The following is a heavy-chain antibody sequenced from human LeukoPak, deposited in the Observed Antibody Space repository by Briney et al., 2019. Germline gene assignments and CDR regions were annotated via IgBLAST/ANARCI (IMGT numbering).Heavy chain of an antibody. CDR3: AKDSSGWPNDAFDI. CDR2: ISWNSGSI. CDR1: GFTFDDYA. Sequence: GGSLRLSCAASGFTFDDYAMHWVRQAPGKGLEWVSGISWNSGSIGYADSVKGRFTISRDNAKNSLYLQMNSLRAEDTALYYCAKDSSGWPNDAFDIWGQGTMVTVFS. V-gene: IGHV3-9*01. D-gene: IGHD6-19*01. J-gene: IGHJ3*02.